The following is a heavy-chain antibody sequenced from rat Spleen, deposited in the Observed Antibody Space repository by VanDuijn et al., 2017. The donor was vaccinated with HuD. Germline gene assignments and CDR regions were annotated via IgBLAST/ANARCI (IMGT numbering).Heavy chain of an antibody. CDR2: IRTKPNNYAI. Sequence: VQVVESGGGLVQPKESLRISCAASGFTFSSAAMYWVRQAPGKGLEWVARIRTKPNNYAIYYADSVKGRFTISRDDSKSVVYLQMDNLKTEDTAMYYCSAMGVGFWGQGVMVTVSS. V-gene: IGHV10-5*01. CDR3: SAMGVGF. D-gene: IGHD1-7*01. J-gene: IGHJ2*01. CDR1: GFTFSSAA.